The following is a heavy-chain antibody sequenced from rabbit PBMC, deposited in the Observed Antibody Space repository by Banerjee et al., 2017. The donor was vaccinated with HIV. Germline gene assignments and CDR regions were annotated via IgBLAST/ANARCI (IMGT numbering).Heavy chain of an antibody. CDR3: ARSSGYYDYFNL. Sequence: QSLEESGGDLVKPGASLTLTCTASGFSFSSGYDMCWVRQAPGKGLEWIGCIDAGGSDNTYYASWVNGRFTISKSSSTTVTLQMTSLTAADTATYFCARSSGYYDYFNLWGQGTLVTVS. CDR2: IDAGGSDNT. D-gene: IGHD1-1*01. CDR1: GFSFSSGYD. V-gene: IGHV1S40*01. J-gene: IGHJ4*01.